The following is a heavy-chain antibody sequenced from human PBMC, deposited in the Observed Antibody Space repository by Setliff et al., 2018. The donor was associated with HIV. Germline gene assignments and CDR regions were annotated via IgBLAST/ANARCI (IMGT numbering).Heavy chain of an antibody. J-gene: IGHJ3*02. CDR1: GISASLNY. D-gene: IGHD6-13*01. CDR2: IYGGGP. Sequence: HPGGSLRLSCAVSGISASLNYMSWVRQAPGKGLEWVSTIYGGGPSYADSVKGRFTISRDNTKNTLYLQMHSLTAEDTAVYYCARPHSNRWPYAFDIWGQGTMVTVSS. V-gene: IGHV3-66*02. CDR3: ARPHSNRWPYAFDI.